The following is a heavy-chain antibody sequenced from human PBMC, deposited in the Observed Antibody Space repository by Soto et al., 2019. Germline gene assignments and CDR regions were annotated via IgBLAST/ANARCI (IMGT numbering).Heavy chain of an antibody. J-gene: IGHJ5*02. CDR3: TRRYNWNDNYFDP. D-gene: IGHD1-20*01. CDR1: GGSFNDYF. V-gene: IGHV4-34*04. CDR2: INLGGIT. Sequence: SETLSLTCAVYGGSFNDYFWSWIRQTPGKGLEWIGEINLGGITKLNPSLKSRATISVDTSKNQFSLRLTSVTAADTAIYYCTRRYNWNDNYFDPWGPGALVTVSS.